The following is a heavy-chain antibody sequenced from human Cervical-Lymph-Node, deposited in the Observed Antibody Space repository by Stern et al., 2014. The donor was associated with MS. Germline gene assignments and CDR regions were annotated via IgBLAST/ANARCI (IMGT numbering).Heavy chain of an antibody. V-gene: IGHV1-18*01. CDR1: GYTFTTPNYG. D-gene: IGHD4-11*01. Sequence: QVQLVQSGPEVRQPGASVRVSCKASGYTFTTPNYGIAGVREAPGRGIEWLGWITSYNCTQVYAQTLKDRVTITTDTSASTAYIELMSLRSDDTAFYYCARERLRDFNDYHFDSWGQGTLFSVSS. J-gene: IGHJ4*02. CDR2: ITSYNCTQ. CDR3: ARERLRDFNDYHFDS.